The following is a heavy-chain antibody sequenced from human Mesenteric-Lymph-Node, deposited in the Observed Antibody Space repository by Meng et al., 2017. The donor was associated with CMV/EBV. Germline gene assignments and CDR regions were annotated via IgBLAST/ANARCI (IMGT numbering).Heavy chain of an antibody. CDR2: ISGTGAST. CDR3: AKDHSGSAY. Sequence: LSGAASGFTFSRSAMSWVRQAPGKGLEWVSSISGTGASTYYANSVRGRFTISRDNSKNTLYLQMNSLRAEETAVYYCAKDHSGSAYWGQGTLVTVSS. J-gene: IGHJ4*02. D-gene: IGHD1-26*01. CDR1: GFTFSRSA. V-gene: IGHV3-23*01.